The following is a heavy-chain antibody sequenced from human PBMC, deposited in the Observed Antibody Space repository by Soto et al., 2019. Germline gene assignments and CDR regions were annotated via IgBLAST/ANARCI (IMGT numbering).Heavy chain of an antibody. J-gene: IGHJ6*02. D-gene: IGHD5-12*01. V-gene: IGHV1-18*01. CDR1: GYTFTRSA. CDR3: AREGVAPYYYYGMDK. Sequence: ASVKVSCKASGYTFTRSAFSWVRQAPGQGLEWMGWISTYNGDTNYAQTFQGRVTMTTDTSTSTVHMEVRSLRSDDTAVYYCAREGVAPYYYYGMDKWGQGTSVTVS. CDR2: ISTYNGDT.